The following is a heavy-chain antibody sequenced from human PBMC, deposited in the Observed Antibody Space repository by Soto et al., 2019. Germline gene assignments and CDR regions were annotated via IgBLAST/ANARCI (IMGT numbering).Heavy chain of an antibody. CDR3: ARELPQRQGRNMDV. CDR1: GGSMTTGDQY. D-gene: IGHD1-1*01. V-gene: IGHV4-31*03. Sequence: SETLSLTCTVTGGSMTTGDQYWTWIRHRPGEGLEWFGYINHRGSLYYDPSLESRVSMSVDTSKNQFSLNLSSVTAADTAVYYCARELPQRQGRNMDVWGQGTTVTVSS. J-gene: IGHJ6*02. CDR2: INHRGSL.